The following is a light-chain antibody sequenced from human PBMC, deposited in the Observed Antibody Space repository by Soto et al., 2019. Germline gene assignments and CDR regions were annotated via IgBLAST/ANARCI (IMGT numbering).Light chain of an antibody. CDR1: QGIGTD. CDR2: ASS. CDR3: QQVDSYPRT. V-gene: IGKV1-9*01. Sequence: IQMTQSPSTLSGSVGGRVAVTGRASQGIGTDLVWYQQKRGMAPKVLIYASSTLQTGVPSRFSGSGSGTDFSLTISSLHPEDVATYYCQQVDSYPRTFGQGTKVDIK. J-gene: IGKJ1*01.